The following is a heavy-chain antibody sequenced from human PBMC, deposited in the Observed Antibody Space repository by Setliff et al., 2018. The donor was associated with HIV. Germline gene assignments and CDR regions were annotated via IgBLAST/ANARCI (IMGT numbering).Heavy chain of an antibody. V-gene: IGHV1-2*02. D-gene: IGHD3-22*01. CDR2: IKSNSGGT. Sequence: ASVKVSCKASGYTFTGYYMHWVRQAPGQGLEWMGWIKSNSGGTNYAQKFQGRVTMTRDTSISTAYMELSRLRSDDTAVYSCARGRYFSYGTSGYYLDYWGQGAPVTAPQ. CDR3: ARGRYFSYGTSGYYLDY. CDR1: GYTFTGYY. J-gene: IGHJ4*02.